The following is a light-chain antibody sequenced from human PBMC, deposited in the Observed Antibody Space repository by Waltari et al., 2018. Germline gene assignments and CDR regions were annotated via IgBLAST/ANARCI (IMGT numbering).Light chain of an antibody. Sequence: EIVMTQSPATLSVSPGERATLSCRANQSVTSNLAWYQQKPGQAPRLLIFGASTRAADIPARFSGSGSGTEFTLTISSLQSEDFAVYYCLQYNDWPPWTFGQGTKVEI. J-gene: IGKJ1*01. CDR2: GAS. V-gene: IGKV3-15*01. CDR1: QSVTSN. CDR3: LQYNDWPPWT.